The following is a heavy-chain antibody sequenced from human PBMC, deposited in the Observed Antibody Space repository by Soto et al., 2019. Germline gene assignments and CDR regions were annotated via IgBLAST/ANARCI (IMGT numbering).Heavy chain of an antibody. V-gene: IGHV4-34*01. Sequence: QVQLQQWGAGLLKPSETLSLTCAVYGGSFSGYYWSWIRQPPGKGLEWIGEINHSGSTNYNPSLKSRVNISVDTSKNHFSLKLGSVTDADTAVYYCARGRITMVRGARFFDYWGQGTLVTVSS. CDR3: ARGRITMVRGARFFDY. CDR2: INHSGST. CDR1: GGSFSGYY. D-gene: IGHD3-10*01. J-gene: IGHJ4*02.